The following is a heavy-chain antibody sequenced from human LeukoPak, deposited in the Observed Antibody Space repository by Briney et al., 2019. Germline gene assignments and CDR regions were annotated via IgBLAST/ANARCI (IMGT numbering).Heavy chain of an antibody. D-gene: IGHD4-23*01. J-gene: IGHJ4*02. V-gene: IGHV3-23*01. CDR3: ARERGSSGGNTNGYFDY. CDR2: ISGSGGTT. Sequence: GGSLRLSCAASGFTFSNYAMSWVRQAPGKGLGWVSVISGSGGTTYSADSVKGRFTISRDNSKNTLYLQMNSLRAEDTAAYYCARERGSSGGNTNGYFDYWGQGALVTVSS. CDR1: GFTFSNYA.